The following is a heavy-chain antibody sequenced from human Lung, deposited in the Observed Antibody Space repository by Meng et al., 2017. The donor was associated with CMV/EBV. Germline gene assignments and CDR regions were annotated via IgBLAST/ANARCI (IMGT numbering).Heavy chain of an antibody. D-gene: IGHD6-13*01. J-gene: IGHJ4*02. CDR2: IYYSGST. V-gene: IGHV4-61*01. Sequence: SETLSLXCTVSGGSVSSGSYYWSWIRQPPGKGLEWIGYIYYSGSTNYNPSLKSRVTISVDTSKNQFSLKLSSVTAADTAVYYCAITYSSSWYFYWGQGTLVTVSS. CDR1: GGSVSSGSYY. CDR3: AITYSSSWYFY.